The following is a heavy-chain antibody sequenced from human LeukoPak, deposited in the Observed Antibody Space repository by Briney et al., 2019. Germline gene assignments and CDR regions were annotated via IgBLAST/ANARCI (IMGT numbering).Heavy chain of an antibody. D-gene: IGHD3-22*01. CDR3: ARHRGNSGYYSFYLDY. J-gene: IGHJ4*02. V-gene: IGHV4-59*08. CDR1: GGSISSYY. CDR2: IYYSGGT. Sequence: SETLSLTCTVSGGSISSYYWSWIRQPPGKGLEWIGFIYYSGGTNYNPSLKSRVTISVDTSKNQFSLKLSSVTAADTAVYYCARHRGNSGYYSFYLDYWGQGTLVTVSS.